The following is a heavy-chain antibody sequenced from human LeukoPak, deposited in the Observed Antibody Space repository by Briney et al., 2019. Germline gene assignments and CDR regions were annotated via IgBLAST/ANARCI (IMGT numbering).Heavy chain of an antibody. V-gene: IGHV3-33*01. J-gene: IGHJ4*02. CDR1: GFTFSSYG. CDR2: IWYDGSNK. D-gene: IGHD3-22*01. Sequence: GGSLRLSCAASGFTFSSYGIHWVRQAPGKGLEWVALIWYDGSNKYYADSVKGRFTISRDNSKNTLYLQMNSLRAEDTAVYYCARDTRYYDSSGYYWLDYWGQGTPVTVSS. CDR3: ARDTRYYDSSGYYWLDY.